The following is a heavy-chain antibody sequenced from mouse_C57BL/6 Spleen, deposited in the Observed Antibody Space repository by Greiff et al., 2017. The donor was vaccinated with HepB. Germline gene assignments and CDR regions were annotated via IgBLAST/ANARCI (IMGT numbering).Heavy chain of an antibody. D-gene: IGHD2-3*01. Sequence: VKLQESGPELVKPGASVKLSCKASGYTFTSYDINWVKQRPGQGLEWIGWIFPRDGSTKYNEKFKGKATLTVDTSSSTAYMELHSLTSEDSAVYFCARGKGGYYLYAMDYWGQGTSVTVSS. V-gene: IGHV1-85*01. CDR3: ARGKGGYYLYAMDY. CDR1: GYTFTSYD. J-gene: IGHJ4*01. CDR2: IFPRDGST.